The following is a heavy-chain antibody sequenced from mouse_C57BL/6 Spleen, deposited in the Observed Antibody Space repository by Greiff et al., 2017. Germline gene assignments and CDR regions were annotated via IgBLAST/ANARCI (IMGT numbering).Heavy chain of an antibody. CDR3: ARTIVRGYFDV. CDR1: GFTFSDYG. Sequence: EVKVEESGGGLVKPGGSLKLSCAASGFTFSDYGMHWVRQAPEKGLEWVAYISSGSSTIYYADTVKGRFTISRDNAKNTLFLQMTSLRSEDTAMYYCARTIVRGYFDVWGTGTTVTVSS. V-gene: IGHV5-17*01. CDR2: ISSGSSTI. J-gene: IGHJ1*03. D-gene: IGHD2-5*01.